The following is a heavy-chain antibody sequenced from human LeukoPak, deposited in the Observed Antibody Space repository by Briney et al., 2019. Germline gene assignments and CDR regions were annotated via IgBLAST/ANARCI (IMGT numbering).Heavy chain of an antibody. CDR1: GFTFSSYS. Sequence: GGSLRLSCAASGFTFSSYSMNWVRQAPGKGLEWVSYISSSSSTIYYADSVKGRFTISRDNAENSLYLQMNSLRDEDTAVYYCARNYYDSSGRMPYWGQGTLVTVSS. CDR3: ARNYYDSSGRMPY. V-gene: IGHV3-48*02. D-gene: IGHD3-22*01. J-gene: IGHJ4*02. CDR2: ISSSSSTI.